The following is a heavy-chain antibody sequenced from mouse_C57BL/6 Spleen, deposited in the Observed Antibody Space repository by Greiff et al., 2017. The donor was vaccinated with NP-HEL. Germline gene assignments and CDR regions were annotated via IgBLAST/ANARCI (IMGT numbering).Heavy chain of an antibody. CDR3: ARPYYYGSSPAWFAY. D-gene: IGHD1-1*01. J-gene: IGHJ3*01. Sequence: QLQQPGAELVKPGASVKMSCKASGYTFTSYWITWVKQRPGQGLEWIGDIYPGSGSTNYNEKFKSKATLTVDTSSSTAYMQLSSLTSEDSAVYYCARPYYYGSSPAWFAYWGQGTLVTVSA. CDR1: GYTFTSYW. CDR2: IYPGSGST. V-gene: IGHV1-55*01.